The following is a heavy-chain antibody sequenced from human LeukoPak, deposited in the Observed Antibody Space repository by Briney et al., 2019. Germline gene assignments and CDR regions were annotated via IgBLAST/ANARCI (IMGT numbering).Heavy chain of an antibody. CDR2: ISSSGSSI. CDR3: ARKYCSSTSCLFDC. Sequence: GGSLRLSCAASGFTFSSYEMNWVRQAPGKGLEWVSYISSSGSSIYYADSVKGRFTISRDNAKNSLYLQMNSLRAEDTAVYSCARKYCSSTSCLFDCWGQGTLVTVSS. D-gene: IGHD2-2*01. J-gene: IGHJ4*02. V-gene: IGHV3-48*03. CDR1: GFTFSSYE.